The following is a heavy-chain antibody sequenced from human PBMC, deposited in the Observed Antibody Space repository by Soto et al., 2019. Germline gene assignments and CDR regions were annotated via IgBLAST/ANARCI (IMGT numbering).Heavy chain of an antibody. J-gene: IGHJ4*01. Sequence: GASVKVSCKASGYPFTDYFLHWVRQAPGQGPEWMGWINPNGGSTKSTQAFRGRVTMTRDTSISTAYMEMTRLSSDDTAVYYCARGSGYGSYDYWGHGTLVTVSS. V-gene: IGHV1-2*02. D-gene: IGHD2-15*01. CDR3: ARGSGYGSYDY. CDR1: GYPFTDYF. CDR2: INPNGGST.